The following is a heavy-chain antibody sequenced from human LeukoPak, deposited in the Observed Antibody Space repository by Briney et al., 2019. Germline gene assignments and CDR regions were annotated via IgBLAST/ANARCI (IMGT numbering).Heavy chain of an antibody. Sequence: SETLSLTCTVSGYSISSGYYWGWIRQPPGKGLEWIGTIYHSGYTQYNPSLKSRATVSVDTSKNQFSLKLSSVTAADTAVYYCARDTNYFDYWGQGTLVTVSS. CDR2: IYHSGYT. CDR1: GYSISSGYY. CDR3: ARDTNYFDY. J-gene: IGHJ4*02. V-gene: IGHV4-38-2*02.